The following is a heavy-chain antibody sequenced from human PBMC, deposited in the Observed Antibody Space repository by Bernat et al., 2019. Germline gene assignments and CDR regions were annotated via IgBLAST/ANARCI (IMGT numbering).Heavy chain of an antibody. Sequence: EVQLVESGGGLVQPGGSLRLSCAASGFTFSSYWMHWVRQVPGKGLVWVSRINTDGSNTDYADSVKGQFTISRDNAKNTLYLQMNSLRAEDTAVYYCAREESSGRDAFDIWGQGTMVTVSS. CDR2: INTDGSNT. CDR1: GFTFSSYW. CDR3: AREESSGRDAFDI. V-gene: IGHV3-74*01. D-gene: IGHD6-19*01. J-gene: IGHJ3*02.